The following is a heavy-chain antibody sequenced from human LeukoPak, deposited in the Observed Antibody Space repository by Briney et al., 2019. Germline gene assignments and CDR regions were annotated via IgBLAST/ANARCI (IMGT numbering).Heavy chain of an antibody. CDR3: ARIRAPSSFGQRESDY. CDR1: AYIFTNNA. V-gene: IGHV7-4-1*02. J-gene: IGHJ4*02. CDR2: INTNSRNP. Sequence: ASVTVSCMASAYIFTNNAMNWVRQAAGQGLEWMGWINTNSRNPTYYQGFTGRFVFSLDASVSTAYLQISSLKAEDTAVYYCARIRAPSSFGQRESDYWGQGTLVTVSS. D-gene: IGHD3-3*02.